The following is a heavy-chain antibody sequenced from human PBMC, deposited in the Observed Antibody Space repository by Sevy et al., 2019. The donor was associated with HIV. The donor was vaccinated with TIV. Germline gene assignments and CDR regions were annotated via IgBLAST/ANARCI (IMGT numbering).Heavy chain of an antibody. J-gene: IGHJ5*02. D-gene: IGHD6-6*01. CDR2: IIPIFGTA. CDR1: GGTFSSYA. Sequence: ASVKVSCKASGGTFSSYAISWVRQAPGQGLEWMGGIIPIFGTANHAQKFQGRVTITADESTSTAYMELSSLRSEDTAVYYCARGTYSSSYNWFDPWGQGTLVTVSS. CDR3: ARGTYSSSYNWFDP. V-gene: IGHV1-69*13.